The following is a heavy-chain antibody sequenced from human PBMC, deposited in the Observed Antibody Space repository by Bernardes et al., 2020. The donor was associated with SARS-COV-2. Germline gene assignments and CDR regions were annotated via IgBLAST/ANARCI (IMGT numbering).Heavy chain of an antibody. CDR2: FDPEDGET. CDR1: GYTLTELS. CDR3: ATGPVVVAATRNDYYYCYGMDV. D-gene: IGHD2-15*01. Sequence: ASVKVSCKVSGYTLTELSMHWVRQAPGKGLEWMGGFDPEDGETIYAQKFQGRVTMTEDTSTDTAYMELSSLRSEDTAVYYCATGPVVVAATRNDYYYCYGMDVWGQGTTVTVSS. J-gene: IGHJ6*02. V-gene: IGHV1-24*01.